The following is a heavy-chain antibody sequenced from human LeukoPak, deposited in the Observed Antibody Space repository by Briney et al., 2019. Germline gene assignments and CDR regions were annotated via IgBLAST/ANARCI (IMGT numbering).Heavy chain of an antibody. CDR2: TSGSGGST. J-gene: IGHJ4*02. V-gene: IGHV3-23*01. CDR1: GFTFSSYA. D-gene: IGHD3-10*01. Sequence: GGSLRLSCAASGFTFSSYAMSWVRQAPGKGLEWVSATSGSGGSTYYADSVKGRFTISRDNSKNTLYLQMNSLGAEDTAVYYCAKNYGSGSYRRGFDYWGQGTLVTVSS. CDR3: AKNYGSGSYRRGFDY.